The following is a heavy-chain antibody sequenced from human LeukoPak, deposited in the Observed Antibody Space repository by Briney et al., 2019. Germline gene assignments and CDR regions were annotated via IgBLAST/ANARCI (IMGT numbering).Heavy chain of an antibody. D-gene: IGHD3-10*01. CDR1: GYTFSGFH. V-gene: IGHV1-18*04. Sequence: GASVKVSCKASGYTFSGFHVHWVRQAPGQGLEWMGWISAYNGNTNYAQKLQGRVTMTTDTSTSTAYMELRSLRSDDTAVYYCAREYKWFGELLPFDYWGQGTLVTVPS. J-gene: IGHJ4*02. CDR3: AREYKWFGELLPFDY. CDR2: ISAYNGNT.